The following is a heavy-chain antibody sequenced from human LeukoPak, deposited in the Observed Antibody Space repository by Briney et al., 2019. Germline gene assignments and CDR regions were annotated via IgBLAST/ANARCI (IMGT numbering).Heavy chain of an antibody. V-gene: IGHV4-34*01. CDR1: GGSFSGYY. D-gene: IGHD3-9*01. J-gene: IGHJ5*02. Sequence: SETLSLTCAVYGGSFSGYYWSWIRQPPGQGLEWIGEISHSGSTNYNPSLKTRVTISVDTSKNQFSLKLSSVTAADTAVYYCARGRLELVFRYFDWLSQGWFDPWGQGTLVTVSS. CDR3: ARGRLELVFRYFDWLSQGWFDP. CDR2: ISHSGST.